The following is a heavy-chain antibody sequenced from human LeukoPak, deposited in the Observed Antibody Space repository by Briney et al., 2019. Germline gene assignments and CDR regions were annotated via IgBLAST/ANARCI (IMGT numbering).Heavy chain of an antibody. Sequence: ASVKVSCKASGGTFSSYAISWVRQALGQGLEWMGGIIPIFGTANYAQKFQGRVTITADESTSTAYMELSSLRSEDTAVYYCARDPYCSSTSCYTLFDPWGQGTLVTVSS. CDR3: ARDPYCSSTSCYTLFDP. CDR2: IIPIFGTA. J-gene: IGHJ5*02. CDR1: GGTFSSYA. V-gene: IGHV1-69*13. D-gene: IGHD2-2*02.